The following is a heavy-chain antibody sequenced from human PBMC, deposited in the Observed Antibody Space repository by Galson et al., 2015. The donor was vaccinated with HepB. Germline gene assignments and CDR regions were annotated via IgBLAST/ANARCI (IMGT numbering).Heavy chain of an antibody. Sequence: ETLSLTCAVYGGSFSGYYWSWIRQPPGKGLEWIGEINHSGSTNYNPSLKSRVTISVDTSKNQFSLKLSSVTAADTAVYYCARGMSSTSWTPDYWGQGTLVTVSS. CDR2: INHSGST. CDR1: GGSFSGYY. V-gene: IGHV4-34*01. J-gene: IGHJ4*02. D-gene: IGHD2-2*01. CDR3: ARGMSSTSWTPDY.